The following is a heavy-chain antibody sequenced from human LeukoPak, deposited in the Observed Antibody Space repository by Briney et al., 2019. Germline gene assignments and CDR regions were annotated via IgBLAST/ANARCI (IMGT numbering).Heavy chain of an antibody. Sequence: SETLSLTCTVSGGSISSSSYYWGWIRQPPGKGLVWNGCIYYSGSTYYNPSLKSRVTISGDTSKNQCSLKLSSVTAADTAGDFGARRRAVAGNYPYWGQGTPVTVSA. J-gene: IGHJ4*02. D-gene: IGHD6-19*01. CDR1: GGSISSSSYY. CDR3: ARRRAVAGNYPY. CDR2: IYYSGST. V-gene: IGHV4-39*01.